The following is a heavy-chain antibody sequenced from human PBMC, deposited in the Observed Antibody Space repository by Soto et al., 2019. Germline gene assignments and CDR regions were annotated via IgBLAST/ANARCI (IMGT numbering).Heavy chain of an antibody. D-gene: IGHD2-15*01. CDR2: IWYDGSNK. V-gene: IGHV3-33*01. CDR3: AREGDIEPYYYYGMDV. CDR1: GFTFSSYG. Sequence: QVQLVESGGGVVQPGRSLRLSCAASGFTFSSYGMHWVRQAPGKGLEWVAVIWYDGSNKYYADSVKGRFTISRDNSKNTLYLQMNSLRAEDTAVYYCAREGDIEPYYYYGMDVWGQGTTVTVSS. J-gene: IGHJ6*02.